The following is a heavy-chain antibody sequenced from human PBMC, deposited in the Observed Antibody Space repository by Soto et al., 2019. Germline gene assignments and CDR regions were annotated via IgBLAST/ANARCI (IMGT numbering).Heavy chain of an antibody. V-gene: IGHV3-30-3*01. Sequence: QVQLVESGGGVVQPGRSLRLSCAASGFTFRNYAMHWVRQAPGKGLECVAVISYDGGNKFYRDYVKGRFTISRDNSKNTLYLQINSRRYEATAVYYCARGDREDIAVVIGVRPGEYGVDVWGQGTTVNVSS. CDR1: GFTFRNYA. CDR3: ARGDREDIAVVIGVRPGEYGVDV. D-gene: IGHD2-15*01. J-gene: IGHJ6*02. CDR2: ISYDGGNK.